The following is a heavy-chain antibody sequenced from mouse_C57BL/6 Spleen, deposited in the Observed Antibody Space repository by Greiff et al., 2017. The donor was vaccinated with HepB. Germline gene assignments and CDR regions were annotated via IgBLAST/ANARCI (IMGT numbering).Heavy chain of an antibody. Sequence: QVQLKESGAELVRPGTSVKLSCKASGYTFTNYWLGWAKQRPGHGLEWIGDIYPGGGYTNYNEKFKGKATLTADKSSSTAYIQFSSLTSEDSAIYYCARAPDYYASRGFAYWGQGTLVTVSA. J-gene: IGHJ3*01. CDR3: ARAPDYYASRGFAY. V-gene: IGHV1-63*01. D-gene: IGHD1-1*01. CDR2: IYPGGGYT. CDR1: GYTFTNYW.